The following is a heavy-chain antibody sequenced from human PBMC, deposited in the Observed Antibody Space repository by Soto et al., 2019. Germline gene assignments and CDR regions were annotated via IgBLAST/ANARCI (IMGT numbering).Heavy chain of an antibody. CDR2: MNPNSGNT. D-gene: IGHD3-10*01. CDR3: ARASYHVMVRAYRDNWFDP. V-gene: IGHV1-8*01. CDR1: GYTFTSYD. Sequence: GASVKVSCKASGYTFTSYDINWVRQATGQGLEWMGWMNPNSGNTGYAQKFQGRVTMTRNTSISTAYMELSSLRSEDTAVYYCARASYHVMVRAYRDNWFDPWGQGTLVTVSS. J-gene: IGHJ5*02.